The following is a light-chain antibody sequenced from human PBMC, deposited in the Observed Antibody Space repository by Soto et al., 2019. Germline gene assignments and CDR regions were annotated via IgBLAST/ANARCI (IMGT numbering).Light chain of an antibody. CDR3: QQYDNLPA. Sequence: DIQMTQSPSSLSASVGDRVTITCQARQDISNYLNWYQQKPGKAPKLLIYDASNLETGVPSRFSGRGSGTDFTITISSLQPEDIATYYCQQYDNLPAFGHGTKVDIK. CDR1: QDISNY. CDR2: DAS. J-gene: IGKJ3*01. V-gene: IGKV1-33*01.